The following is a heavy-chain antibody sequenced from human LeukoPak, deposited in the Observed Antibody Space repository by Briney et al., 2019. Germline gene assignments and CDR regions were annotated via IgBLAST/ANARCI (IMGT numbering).Heavy chain of an antibody. CDR3: ARVGHYDFWSGYSAFDY. D-gene: IGHD3-3*01. CDR2: ISSSSYI. CDR1: GFTFSSYS. V-gene: IGHV3-21*01. J-gene: IGHJ4*02. Sequence: GGSLRLSCAASGFTFSSYSMNWVRQAPGKGLEWVSSISSSSYIYYADSVKGRFTISRDNAKNSLYLQMNSLRAEDTAVYYCARVGHYDFWSGYSAFDYWGQGTLVTVSS.